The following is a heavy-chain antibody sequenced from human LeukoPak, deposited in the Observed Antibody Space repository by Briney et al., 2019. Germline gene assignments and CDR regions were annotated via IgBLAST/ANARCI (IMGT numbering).Heavy chain of an antibody. CDR1: GFTFSAHW. CDR2: IKEDGTTK. D-gene: IGHD5-24*01. J-gene: IGHJ4*02. V-gene: IGHV3-7*03. CDR3: ARDDGYNSFHH. Sequence: PGRSLRLSCAASGFTFSAHWMSWVRQAPGKGLEWVGNIKEDGTTKNYVGSVKGRFSISRDNAKSSLFLQMDSLRAEDTAVYYCARDDGYNSFHHWGQGALVIVSS.